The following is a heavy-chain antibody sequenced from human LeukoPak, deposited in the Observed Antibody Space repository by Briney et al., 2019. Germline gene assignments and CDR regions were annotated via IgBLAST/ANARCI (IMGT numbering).Heavy chain of an antibody. CDR3: ILAGTGQRWVDY. CDR1: GYNFATYW. V-gene: IGHV5-51*01. J-gene: IGHJ4*02. CDR2: IYPGDSDT. D-gene: IGHD2-8*02. Sequence: KPGESLKISCKGSGYNFATYWIVWVRQMPGKGLEWMGVIYPGDSDTKYSPSFQGQVTISADKSITTAYLQWSSLKASDTAMYYCILAGTGQRWVDYWGQGTLVTVSS.